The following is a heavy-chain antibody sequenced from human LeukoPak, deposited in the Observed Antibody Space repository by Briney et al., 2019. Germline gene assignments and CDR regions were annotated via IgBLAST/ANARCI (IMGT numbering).Heavy chain of an antibody. CDR2: ISSSSRYI. CDR3: ARENYYDTRGYYGPFDY. Sequence: GGSLRLSCAASGFTFSSYTMNWVRQAPGKGLEWVSSISSSSRYIYYADSMKGRFTISRDNARNSLYLQMDSLRAEDTAVYYCARENYYDTRGYYGPFDYWGQGTLVTVSS. CDR1: GFTFSSYT. D-gene: IGHD3-22*01. V-gene: IGHV3-21*01. J-gene: IGHJ4*02.